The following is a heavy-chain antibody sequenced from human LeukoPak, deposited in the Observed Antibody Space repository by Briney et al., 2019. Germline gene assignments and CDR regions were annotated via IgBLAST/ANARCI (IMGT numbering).Heavy chain of an antibody. D-gene: IGHD2-2*01. CDR1: GGSFSGYY. J-gene: IGHJ6*02. CDR2: INHSGST. V-gene: IGHV4-34*01. CDR3: ARGRGCSSTSCYYYYYGMDV. Sequence: KTSETLSLTCAVYGGSFSGYYWSWIRQPPGKGLEWIGEINHSGSTNYNPSLKSRVTISVDTSKNQFSLKLSSVTAADTAVYYCARGRGCSSTSCYYYYYGMDVWGQGTTVTVSS.